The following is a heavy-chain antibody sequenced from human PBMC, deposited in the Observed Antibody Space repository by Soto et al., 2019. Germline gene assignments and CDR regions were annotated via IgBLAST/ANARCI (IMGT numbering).Heavy chain of an antibody. CDR2: IYYSGST. Sequence: SETLSLTCTVSGGSISSSSYYWGWIRQPPGKGLEWIGSIYYSGSTYYNPSLKSRVTISVDTSKNQFSLKLSSVTAADTAVYYCARDFGNGSGSYLFGFPWRPYGMDVWGQGTTVTVSS. CDR1: GGSISSSSYY. V-gene: IGHV4-39*07. D-gene: IGHD3-10*01. J-gene: IGHJ6*02. CDR3: ARDFGNGSGSYLFGFPWRPYGMDV.